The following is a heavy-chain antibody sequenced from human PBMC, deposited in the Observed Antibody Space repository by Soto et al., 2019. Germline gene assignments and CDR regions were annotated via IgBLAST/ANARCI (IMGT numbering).Heavy chain of an antibody. CDR1: GGSISSGDYY. V-gene: IGHV4-30-4*01. Sequence: QVQLQESGPGLVKPSQTLSLTCTVSGGSISSGDYYWSWIRQPPGKGLEWIGYIYYIGSTYYNPHLKSRVTISVDTSKSQYALKLSSVTAADTAEYYCARGRRMVYYGSGSDDFDYWGQGTLVTVSS. D-gene: IGHD3-10*01. CDR3: ARGRRMVYYGSGSDDFDY. CDR2: IYYIGST. J-gene: IGHJ4*02.